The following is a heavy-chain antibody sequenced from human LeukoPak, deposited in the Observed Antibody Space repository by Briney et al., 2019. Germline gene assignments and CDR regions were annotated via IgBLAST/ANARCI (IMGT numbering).Heavy chain of an antibody. J-gene: IGHJ4*02. Sequence: SETLSLTCAVYGGSFSGYYWSWIRQPPGKGLEWIGEINHSGSTNYNPSLKSRVTISVDTSKNQFSLKLSSVTAADTAVYYCARGGYYYDSSGYYHFDYCGQGNLVTVSS. V-gene: IGHV4-34*01. CDR1: GGSFSGYY. CDR2: INHSGST. CDR3: ARGGYYYDSSGYYHFDY. D-gene: IGHD3-22*01.